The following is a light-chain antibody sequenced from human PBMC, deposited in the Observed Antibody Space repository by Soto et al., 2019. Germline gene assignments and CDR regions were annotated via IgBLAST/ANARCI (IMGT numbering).Light chain of an antibody. CDR3: QQYNNWPSGT. V-gene: IGKV3-15*01. CDR2: GAS. CDR1: QSVSSN. J-gene: IGKJ1*01. Sequence: EIVMTQSPATLSVSPGERATLSCRASQSVSSNLAWYQQKPGQAPRLLIYGASTRATGIPARFSGSGSGTEFTLTSSSLPSEDFAVYYCQQYNNWPSGTFGQGTKVEIK.